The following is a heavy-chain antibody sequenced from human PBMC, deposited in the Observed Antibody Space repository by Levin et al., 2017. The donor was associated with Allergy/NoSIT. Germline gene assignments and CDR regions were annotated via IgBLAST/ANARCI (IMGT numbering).Heavy chain of an antibody. CDR3: ARRASSWGFFDY. D-gene: IGHD6-13*01. J-gene: IGHJ4*02. CDR1: GGSIRSSSYY. CDR2: IYYSGST. V-gene: IGHV4-39*01. Sequence: SQTLSLTCTVSGGSIRSSSYYWGWIRQPPGKGLEWIGSIYYSGSTYYNPSLKSRVTISVDTSKNQFSLKLSSVTAADTAVYYCARRASSWGFFDYWGQGTLVTVSS.